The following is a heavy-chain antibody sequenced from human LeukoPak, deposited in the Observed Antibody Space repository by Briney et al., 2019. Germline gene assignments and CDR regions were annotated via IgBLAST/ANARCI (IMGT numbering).Heavy chain of an antibody. J-gene: IGHJ4*02. CDR3: AKDWSNDFWSGYYTL. D-gene: IGHD3-3*01. Sequence: PGGSLRLSCAASGFTVSSNYMSWVRQAPGKGLEWVSVIYSGGSTYYADSVKGRFTISRDNSKNTLYLQMNSLRAEDTAVYYCAKDWSNDFWSGYYTLWGQGTLVTVSS. V-gene: IGHV3-53*01. CDR1: GFTVSSNY. CDR2: IYSGGST.